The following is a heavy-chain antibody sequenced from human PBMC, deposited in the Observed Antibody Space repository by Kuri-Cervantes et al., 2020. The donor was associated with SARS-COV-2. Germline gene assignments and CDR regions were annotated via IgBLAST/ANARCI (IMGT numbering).Heavy chain of an antibody. J-gene: IGHJ1*01. V-gene: IGHV3-23*01. CDR3: AKVGGHREYFQN. CDR1: GFTFSDYY. D-gene: IGHD3-16*01. Sequence: GGSLRFSCAASGFTFSDYYMSWIRQAPGKGLEWVSVIGGSGVRTNYADSVKGRFTISRDNSKNTLYLQMNSLRAEDTAVYYCAKVGGHREYFQNWGQGTLVTVSS. CDR2: IGGSGVRT.